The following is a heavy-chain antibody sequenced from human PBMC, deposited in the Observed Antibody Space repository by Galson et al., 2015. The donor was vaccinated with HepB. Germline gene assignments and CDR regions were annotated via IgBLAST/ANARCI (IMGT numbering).Heavy chain of an antibody. J-gene: IGHJ4*02. V-gene: IGHV3-15*01. CDR2: IKSKTDGGTT. CDR3: TTFMITFGGVTVTDY. D-gene: IGHD3-16*02. CDR1: GFTFSNAW. Sequence: SLRLSCAASGFTFSNAWMSWVRQAPGKGLEWVGRIKSKTDGGTTDYAAPVKGRFTISRDDSKNTLYLQMNSLKTEDTAVYYCTTFMITFGGVTVTDYWGQGTLVTVSS.